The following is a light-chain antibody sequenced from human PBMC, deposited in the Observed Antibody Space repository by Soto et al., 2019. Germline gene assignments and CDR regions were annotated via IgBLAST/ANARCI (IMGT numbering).Light chain of an antibody. Sequence: EIVLTQSPGTLSLSPGEGATLSCRAGENVYINSLAWYQQKPGQPPRLLIYGAATRASDVPDRFSGSGSGADFTPTITGLEPEDFAFYFCQQSGTSPLTFGPGTRVD. CDR2: GAA. J-gene: IGKJ3*01. V-gene: IGKV3-20*01. CDR1: ENVYINS. CDR3: QQSGTSPLT.